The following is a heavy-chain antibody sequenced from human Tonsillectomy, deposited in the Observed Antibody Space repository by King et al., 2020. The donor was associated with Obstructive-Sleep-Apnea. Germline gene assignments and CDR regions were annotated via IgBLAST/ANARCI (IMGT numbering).Heavy chain of an antibody. V-gene: IGHV4-39*07. D-gene: IGHD4-11*01. CDR3: ARVEGGRLQRYFEH. Sequence: PLQESGPGLVKPSETLSLTCSVSGDSLTGSSYYWGWLRQPPGKSLEWLGSIYFSGSTVHNPSLESRLTLSVDTSDNQFSLRLKSVTAADTAVYYCARVEGGRLQRYFEHWGQGTLVTVSS. CDR2: IYFSGST. J-gene: IGHJ4*02. CDR1: GDSLTGSSYY.